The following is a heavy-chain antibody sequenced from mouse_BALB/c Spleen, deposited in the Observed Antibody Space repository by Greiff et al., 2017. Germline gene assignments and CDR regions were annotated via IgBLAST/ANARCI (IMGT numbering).Heavy chain of an antibody. Sequence: EVKVVESGGGLVQPGGSRKLSCAASGFTFSSFGMHWVRQAPEKGLEWVAYISSGSSTIYYADTVKGRFTISRDNPKNTLFLQMTSLRSEDTAMYYCARSYYDLGDHWGQGTSVTVSS. V-gene: IGHV5-17*02. J-gene: IGHJ4*01. CDR3: ARSYYDLGDH. D-gene: IGHD2-4*01. CDR2: ISSGSSTI. CDR1: GFTFSSFG.